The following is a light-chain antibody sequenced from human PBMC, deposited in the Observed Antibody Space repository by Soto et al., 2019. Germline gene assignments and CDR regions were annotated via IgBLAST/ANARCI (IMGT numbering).Light chain of an antibody. CDR3: QQYGSPPRT. V-gene: IGKV3-20*01. Sequence: EIVLTQSPGTLSLSPGERATLSCRASQSVSSNYLAWYQQKTGQAPRLLIYGASNRITGIPDRFSGSGSGTDFTLTISRLEPEDFAVYHCQQYGSPPRTFGQGTKVEIK. J-gene: IGKJ1*01. CDR2: GAS. CDR1: QSVSSNY.